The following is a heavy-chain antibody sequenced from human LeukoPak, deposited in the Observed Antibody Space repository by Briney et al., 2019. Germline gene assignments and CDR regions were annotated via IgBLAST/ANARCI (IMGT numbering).Heavy chain of an antibody. J-gene: IGHJ6*03. D-gene: IGHD6-6*01. CDR2: IYTSGST. Sequence: SETLSLTCTVSGGSITSYYWSWIRQPAGKGLEWIGRIYTSGSTNYNPSLKSRVTMSVDTSNNQFSLKLSSVTAADTAVYYCARSGGSSPNSYYYYYYYMDVWGKGTTVTVSS. CDR3: ARSGGSSPNSYYYYYYYMDV. V-gene: IGHV4-4*07. CDR1: GGSITSYY.